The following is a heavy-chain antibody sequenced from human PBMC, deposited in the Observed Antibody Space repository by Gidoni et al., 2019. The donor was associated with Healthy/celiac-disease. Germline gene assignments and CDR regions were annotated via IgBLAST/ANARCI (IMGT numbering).Heavy chain of an antibody. CDR2: IWYDGSNK. V-gene: IGHV3-33*01. D-gene: IGHD3-3*01. CDR1: GFTFSSYG. J-gene: IGHJ5*02. CDR3: ARDPLRCLEWPREKNWFDP. Sequence: QVQLVESGGGVVQPGRSLRLSCAASGFTFSSYGMHWVRQAPGKGLEWVAVIWYDGSNKYYADSVKGRFTISRDNSKNTLYLQMNSLRAEDTAVYYCARDPLRCLEWPREKNWFDPWGQGTLVTVSS.